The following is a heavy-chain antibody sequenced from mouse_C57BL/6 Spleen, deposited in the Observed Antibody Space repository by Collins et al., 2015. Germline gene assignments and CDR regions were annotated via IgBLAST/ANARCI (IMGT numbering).Heavy chain of an antibody. Sequence: QVQLKESGPGLVAPSQSLSITCTVSGFSLTSYGVSWVRQPPGKGLEWLGGIWGDGSTKYHSALISRLSISKDNSKSQVFLELNSLQTDDTATYYCAKQPDGYRYFDVWGAGTTVTVSS. CDR3: AKQPDGYRYFDV. V-gene: IGHV2-3*01. D-gene: IGHD2-3*01. CDR2: IWGDGST. J-gene: IGHJ1*01. CDR1: GFSLTSYG.